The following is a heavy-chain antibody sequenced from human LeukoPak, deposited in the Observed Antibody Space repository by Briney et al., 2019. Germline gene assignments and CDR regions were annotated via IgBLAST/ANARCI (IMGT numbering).Heavy chain of an antibody. CDR3: ARELGSYGLAL. Sequence: SVKVSCKASGGTFSSYAISLVRQAPGQGLEWMGGIIPIFGTANYAQKFQGRVTITTDESTSTAYMELSSLRSEDTAVYYSARELGSYGLALWGQGTLVTVSS. J-gene: IGHJ4*02. CDR1: GGTFSSYA. CDR2: IIPIFGTA. D-gene: IGHD5-18*01. V-gene: IGHV1-69*05.